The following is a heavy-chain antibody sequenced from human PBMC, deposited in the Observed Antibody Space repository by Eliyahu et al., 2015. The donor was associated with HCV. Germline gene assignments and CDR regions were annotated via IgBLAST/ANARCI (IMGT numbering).Heavy chain of an antibody. V-gene: IGHV3-23*01. D-gene: IGHD6-19*01. Sequence: EVQLLESGGGLVQPGGSLRXXCXASGFXFTNYAMXWVRQAPGKGLEWVSAISDSGAGTHYADSVKGRFSISRDNSKNTMYVQLNSLRAEDTAVYYCAKGGRAVAGSDFDHWGQGTLVTDSS. CDR2: ISDSGAGT. CDR1: GFXFTNYA. J-gene: IGHJ4*02. CDR3: AKGGRAVAGSDFDH.